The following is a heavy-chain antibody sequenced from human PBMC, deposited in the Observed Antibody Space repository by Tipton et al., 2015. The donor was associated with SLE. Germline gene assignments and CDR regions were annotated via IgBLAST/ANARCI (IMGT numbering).Heavy chain of an antibody. D-gene: IGHD4-17*01. CDR2: IIPIFGTA. Sequence: QSGAEVKKPGSSVKVSCKASGGTFSSYAISWVRQAPGQGLEWMGGIIPIFGTANYAQKFQGRVTITADESTSTAYMELSSLRAEDTAVYYCAKDLLVRFYGDYSGVDYWGQGTLVTVSS. V-gene: IGHV1-69*01. J-gene: IGHJ4*02. CDR1: GGTFSSYA. CDR3: AKDLLVRFYGDYSGVDY.